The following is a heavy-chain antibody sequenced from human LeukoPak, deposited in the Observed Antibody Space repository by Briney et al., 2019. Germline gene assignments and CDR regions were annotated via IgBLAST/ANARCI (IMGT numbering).Heavy chain of an antibody. D-gene: IGHD1-26*01. V-gene: IGHV3-30*18. Sequence: GGSLRLSCAASGFTFSSYGMHWVRQAPGKGLEWVAVISYDGSNKYYADSVKGRFTISRDNSKNTLYLQMNSLRAEDTAVYCCAKGDTTPYYMDVWGKGTTVTVSS. CDR1: GFTFSSYG. CDR2: ISYDGSNK. CDR3: AKGDTTPYYMDV. J-gene: IGHJ6*03.